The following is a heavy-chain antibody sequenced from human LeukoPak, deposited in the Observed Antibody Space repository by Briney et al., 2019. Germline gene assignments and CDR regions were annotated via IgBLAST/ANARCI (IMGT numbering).Heavy chain of an antibody. CDR2: IIPIFGTA. J-gene: IGHJ3*02. V-gene: IGHV1-69*05. D-gene: IGHD2-15*01. CDR1: GGTFSSYA. CDR3: NSLPVVVVAATDPAFDI. Sequence: VASVKVSCKASGGTFSSYAISWVRQAPGQGLEWMGRIIPIFGTANYAQKFQGRVTITTDESTSTAYMELSSLRSEDTAVYYCNSLPVVVVAATDPAFDIWGQGTMVAVSS.